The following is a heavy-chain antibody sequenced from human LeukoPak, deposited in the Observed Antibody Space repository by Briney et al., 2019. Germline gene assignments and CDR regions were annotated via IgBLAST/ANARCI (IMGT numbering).Heavy chain of an antibody. CDR1: GSSISSYY. Sequence: SETLSLTCTVSGSSISSYYWSWIRQPPGKGLEWIGYIYYSGSTNYNPSLKSRVTISVDTSKNQFSLKLSSVTAADTAVYYCARDVYGDYEDGAHAFDIWGQGTMVTVSS. V-gene: IGHV4-59*01. J-gene: IGHJ3*02. CDR2: IYYSGST. D-gene: IGHD4-17*01. CDR3: ARDVYGDYEDGAHAFDI.